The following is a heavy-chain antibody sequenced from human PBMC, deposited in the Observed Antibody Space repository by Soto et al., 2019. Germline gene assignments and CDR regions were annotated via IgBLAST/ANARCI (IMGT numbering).Heavy chain of an antibody. CDR2: ISGSGGST. D-gene: IGHD3-3*01. CDR3: AKVPDDFWSGYYTGWLDP. J-gene: IGHJ5*02. Sequence: PGGSLRLSCAASGFTFSSYAMSWVRQAPGKGLEWVSAISGSGGSTYYADSVKGRFTISRDNSKNTLYLQMNSLRAEDTAVYYCAKVPDDFWSGYYTGWLDPWGQGTLVTVSS. V-gene: IGHV3-23*01. CDR1: GFTFSSYA.